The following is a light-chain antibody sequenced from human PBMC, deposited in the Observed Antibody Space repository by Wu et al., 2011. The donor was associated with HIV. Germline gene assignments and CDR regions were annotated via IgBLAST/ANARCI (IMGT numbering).Light chain of an antibody. CDR2: GAS. CDR1: QSVSSSY. J-gene: IGKJ1*01. Sequence: EIVLTQSPGTLSLSPGERATLSCRASQSVSSSYLAWYQQKPGQAPRLLIYGASSRATGIPDRFSGSGSGTDFTLTISRLEPEDFAVYYCQQYGRSPRTFGPGTKVEFK. V-gene: IGKV3-20*01. CDR3: QQYGRSPRT.